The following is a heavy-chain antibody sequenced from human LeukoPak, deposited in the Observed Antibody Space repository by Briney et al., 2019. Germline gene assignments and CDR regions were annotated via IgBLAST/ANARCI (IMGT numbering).Heavy chain of an antibody. CDR2: IYYSGST. Sequence: SETLSLTCTVSGDSISSYYWNWIRQPPGKGLEWIAYIYYSGSTNYNPSLKSRGTISVDTSKNQFSLKLTSVTAADTAVYYCARVNNYYGTSAYYYEGAFDIWGQGTMVTVSS. V-gene: IGHV4-59*08. CDR1: GDSISSYY. J-gene: IGHJ3*02. CDR3: ARVNNYYGTSAYYYEGAFDI. D-gene: IGHD3-22*01.